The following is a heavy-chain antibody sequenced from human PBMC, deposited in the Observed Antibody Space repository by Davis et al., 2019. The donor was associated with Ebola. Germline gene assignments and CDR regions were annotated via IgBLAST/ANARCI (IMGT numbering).Heavy chain of an antibody. CDR1: GFTFRNYA. CDR2: IIENGVDT. Sequence: PGGSLRLSCAASGFTFRNYAMSWVRQAPGKGLEWVSGIIENGVDTFYADSVKGRFTISRDNSKSTLDLQMDSLRAEDTAVYYCAKDYSGRDREIIFDHWGQGIPVTVSS. CDR3: AKDYSGRDREIIFDH. V-gene: IGHV3-23*01. D-gene: IGHD1-26*01. J-gene: IGHJ5*02.